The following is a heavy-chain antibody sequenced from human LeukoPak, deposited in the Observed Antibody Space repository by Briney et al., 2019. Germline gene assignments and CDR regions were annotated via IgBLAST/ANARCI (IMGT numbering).Heavy chain of an antibody. Sequence: SETLSLTCTVSGGSISSNSHFWDWIRRSPGKGLEWIGTIYYSGSTYYSPSLKSRVTMSVDTSKNQFSLKLSSVTAPDTAVYYCARHLEYISSWKGYYFDYWGQGTLVTVSS. J-gene: IGHJ4*02. CDR3: ARHLEYISSWKGYYFDY. V-gene: IGHV4-39*01. D-gene: IGHD6-13*01. CDR1: GGSISSNSHF. CDR2: IYYSGST.